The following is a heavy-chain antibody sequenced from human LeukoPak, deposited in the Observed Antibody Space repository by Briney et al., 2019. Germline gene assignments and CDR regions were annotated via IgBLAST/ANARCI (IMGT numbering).Heavy chain of an antibody. V-gene: IGHV3-30*04. J-gene: IGHJ4*02. CDR3: ASLTPFDDY. CDR1: GFTFSSYA. CDR2: ISYDGSNK. Sequence: GGSLRLSCAASGFTFSSYAMHWVRQAPGKGLEGVAVISYDGSNKYYADSVKGRFTISRDNSKNTLYLQMNSLRAEDTAVYYCASLTPFDDYWGQGTLVTVSS. D-gene: IGHD2/OR15-2a*01.